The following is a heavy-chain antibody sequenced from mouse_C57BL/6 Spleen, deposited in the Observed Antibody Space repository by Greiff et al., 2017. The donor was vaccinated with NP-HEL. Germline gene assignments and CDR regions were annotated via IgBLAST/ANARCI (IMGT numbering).Heavy chain of an antibody. D-gene: IGHD1-1*01. V-gene: IGHV5-6*01. J-gene: IGHJ4*01. Sequence: EVKLVESGGDLVKPGVSLKLSCAASGFTFSSYGMSWVRQTPDKRLEWVATISSGGSYTYYPDSVKGRFTISLDNSKNNLYLQMSCLKSEDTAMYYCARHGRGTTVVAPYYYAMDYWGQGTSVTVSS. CDR1: GFTFSSYG. CDR3: ARHGRGTTVVAPYYYAMDY. CDR2: ISSGGSYT.